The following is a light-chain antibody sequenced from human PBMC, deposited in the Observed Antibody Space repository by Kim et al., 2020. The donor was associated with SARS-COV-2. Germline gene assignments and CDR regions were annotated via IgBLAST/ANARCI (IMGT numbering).Light chain of an antibody. Sequence: SPGERDTPSCRASQSISSIYLAWYQQKPGQAPRLLIYGASSRATGIPDRFSGSGSGTDFTLTISRLEPEDFAVYYCQQYGSSPWTFGQGTKVDIK. CDR1: QSISSIY. J-gene: IGKJ1*01. CDR3: QQYGSSPWT. CDR2: GAS. V-gene: IGKV3-20*01.